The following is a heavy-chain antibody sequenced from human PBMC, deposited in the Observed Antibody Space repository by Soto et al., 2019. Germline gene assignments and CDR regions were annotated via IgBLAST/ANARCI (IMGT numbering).Heavy chain of an antibody. J-gene: IGHJ6*02. D-gene: IGHD3-9*01. CDR2: IYHAGSV. CDR3: ARPFEYSGMDV. V-gene: IGHV4-38-2*01. CDR1: GYSIASGYY. Sequence: SETLSLTCAVSGYSIASGYYWAWIRQSPGKGLEWIGSIYHAGSVYYNPSLNSRVAVSLDTSKNHFSLKLTSVTAADTAVYYCARPFEYSGMDVWGQGTTVTVSS.